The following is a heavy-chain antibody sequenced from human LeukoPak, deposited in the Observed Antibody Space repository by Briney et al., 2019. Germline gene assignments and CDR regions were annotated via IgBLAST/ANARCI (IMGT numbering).Heavy chain of an antibody. V-gene: IGHV4-61*02. CDR3: ARGRAHDSSGIPLDY. CDR2: IYTSGST. Sequence: SQTLSLTCTVSGGSISSGSYYWSWIRQPAGKGLEWIGRIYTSGSTNYSPSLKSRVTISVDTSKNQFSLKLSSVTAADTAVYYCARGRAHDSSGIPLDYWGQGTLVTVSS. D-gene: IGHD3-22*01. J-gene: IGHJ4*02. CDR1: GGSISSGSYY.